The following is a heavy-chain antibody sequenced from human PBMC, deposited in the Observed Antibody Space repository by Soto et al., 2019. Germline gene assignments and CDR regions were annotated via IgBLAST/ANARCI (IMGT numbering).Heavy chain of an antibody. J-gene: IGHJ6*02. Sequence: SETLSLTCTVSGGSISSYYWSWIRQPPGKVLEWIGYIYYSGSTNYNPSLKSRVTISVDRSKNQFSLKLSSVTAADTAVYYCASGAKEIWFGESTSYYGMDVRGQGTTVTVSS. D-gene: IGHD3-10*01. CDR1: GGSISSYY. CDR3: ASGAKEIWFGESTSYYGMDV. CDR2: IYYSGST. V-gene: IGHV4-59*01.